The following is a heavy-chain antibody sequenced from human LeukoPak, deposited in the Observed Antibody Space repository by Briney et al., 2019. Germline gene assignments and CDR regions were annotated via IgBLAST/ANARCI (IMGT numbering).Heavy chain of an antibody. CDR1: GGTFSSYA. CDR3: ASETPLRITIFGGQPNYYYYYMDV. D-gene: IGHD3-3*01. J-gene: IGHJ6*03. CDR2: IIPIFGTA. Sequence: GASVKVSCKASGGTFSSYAISWVRQAPGQGLEWMGGIIPIFGTANYAQKFQGRVTITADESTSTAYMELSSLRSEDTAVYYCASETPLRITIFGGQPNYYYYYMDVWGKGTTVTVSS. V-gene: IGHV1-69*01.